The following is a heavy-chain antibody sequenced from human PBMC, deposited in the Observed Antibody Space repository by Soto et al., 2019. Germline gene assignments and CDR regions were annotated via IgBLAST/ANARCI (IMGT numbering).Heavy chain of an antibody. J-gene: IGHJ1*01. CDR2: INPSGGST. D-gene: IGHD2-21*02. CDR1: GYTFTSYY. CDR3: ARDLRAYCGGDCYSEYFQH. V-gene: IGHV1-46*01. Sequence: QVQLVQSGAEVKKPGASVKVSCKASGYTFTSYYMHWVRQAPGQGLEWMGIINPSGGSTSYAQKFPGSVTMTRDTSTSTVYMELSSLRSEDTAVYYCARDLRAYCGGDCYSEYFQHWGQGTLVTVSS.